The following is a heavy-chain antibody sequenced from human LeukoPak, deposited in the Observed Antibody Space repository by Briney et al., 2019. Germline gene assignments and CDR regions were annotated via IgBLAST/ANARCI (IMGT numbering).Heavy chain of an antibody. CDR3: AGRGSSSGTFDV. CDR1: GGSISNLDYY. D-gene: IGHD2-2*01. CDR2: IYTRGGT. Sequence: PSETLSLTCTVSGGSISNLDYYWTWIRQPAGKRLEWIGRIYTRGGTNYNPSLKSRVTMSVDKSKNQISLNLASLTAADAALYYCAGRGSSSGTFDVWGPGTFVTVSS. J-gene: IGHJ3*01. V-gene: IGHV4-61*02.